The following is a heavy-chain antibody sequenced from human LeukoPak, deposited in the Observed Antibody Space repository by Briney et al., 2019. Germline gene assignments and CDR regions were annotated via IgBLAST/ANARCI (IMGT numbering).Heavy chain of an antibody. Sequence: ASVKVSCKTLGYTFSGYYIHWVRQAPGQGLEWMGWIDPNSGAANYEKRFQGRVTMTRDISINTVYLEVRSDDTAVYYCARGEQWPVRYWGQGTLVIVSS. CDR2: IDPNSGAA. V-gene: IGHV1-2*02. CDR3: ARGEQWPVRY. D-gene: IGHD6-19*01. J-gene: IGHJ4*02. CDR1: GYTFSGYY.